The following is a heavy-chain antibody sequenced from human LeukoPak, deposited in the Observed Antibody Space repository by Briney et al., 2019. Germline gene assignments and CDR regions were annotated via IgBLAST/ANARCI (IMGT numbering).Heavy chain of an antibody. J-gene: IGHJ3*02. CDR2: ISSSGSTI. CDR3: ARGYCSSTSCYAFDI. Sequence: GGSLRLSCAASGFTFSSYEMNWVRQAPGKGLEWVSYISSSGSTIYYADSVKGRFTISRDNAKNSLYLQMNSLRAEDTAVYYCARGYCSSTSCYAFDIWGQGTMVTVSS. CDR1: GFTFSSYE. V-gene: IGHV3-48*03. D-gene: IGHD2-2*01.